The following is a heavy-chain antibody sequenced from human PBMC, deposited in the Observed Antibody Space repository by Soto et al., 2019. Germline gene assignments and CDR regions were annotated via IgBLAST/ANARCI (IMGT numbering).Heavy chain of an antibody. CDR1: GDSISDYFY. D-gene: IGHD2-15*01. CDR3: AREVRGGFTGIFDQ. J-gene: IGHJ4*02. Sequence: PSETLSLTCTVSGDSISDYFYWSWIRQPAGKGLEWIGRIYTDGTTKYNPSLKSRVTLSLDKSKNQFSLRLSSVTAADTAVYYFAREVRGGFTGIFDQWGRGSRVTV. CDR2: IYTDGTT. V-gene: IGHV4-4*07.